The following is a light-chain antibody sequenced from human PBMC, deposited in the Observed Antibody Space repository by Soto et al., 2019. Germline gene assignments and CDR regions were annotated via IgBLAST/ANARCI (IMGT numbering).Light chain of an antibody. V-gene: IGKV1D-12*01. CDR2: AAS. J-gene: IGKJ4*01. Sequence: DIQMTQSPSSVSASVGDRVTLTCRASQSIANWLAWYQQKPGKAPNLLIYAASTLHIGVPSRFSGSGSGTDFTLTIIGLQPEDLATYYCQQGNSFPLTFGGGTKVEIK. CDR1: QSIANW. CDR3: QQGNSFPLT.